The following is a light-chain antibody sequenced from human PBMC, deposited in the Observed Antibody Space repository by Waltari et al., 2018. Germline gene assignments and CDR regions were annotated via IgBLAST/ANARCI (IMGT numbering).Light chain of an antibody. Sequence: QSALTHPASVSGSPGQSITISCTGTISDVGSYDLVSWYQQHRGKAPNLMIYEVYKRPAGVSNRFSGSKSGNTASLTISGLQAEDEADYYCCSYAGSSTFTFGGGTKLTVL. CDR1: ISDVGSYDL. CDR3: CSYAGSSTFT. V-gene: IGLV2-23*02. CDR2: EVY. J-gene: IGLJ2*01.